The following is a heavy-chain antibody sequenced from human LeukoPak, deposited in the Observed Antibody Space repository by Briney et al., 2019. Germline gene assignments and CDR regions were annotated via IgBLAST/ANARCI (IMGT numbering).Heavy chain of an antibody. CDR2: IIPIFGTA. Sequence: GASVKVSCKASGGTFSSYAISWVRQAPGQGLEWMGGIIPIFGTANYAQKFQGRVTITADESTSTAYMELSSLRSEDTAVYYCAIEVLYCTNGVCLPHAFDIWGQGTMVTVSS. V-gene: IGHV1-69*13. CDR1: GGTFSSYA. CDR3: AIEVLYCTNGVCLPHAFDI. D-gene: IGHD2-8*01. J-gene: IGHJ3*02.